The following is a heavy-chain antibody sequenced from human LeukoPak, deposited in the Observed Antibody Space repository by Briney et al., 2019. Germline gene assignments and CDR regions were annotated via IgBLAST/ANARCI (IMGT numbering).Heavy chain of an antibody. Sequence: ASVKVSCKASGYTFTRYQMHWVRQAPGQGLEWMGILNPSGGSTSYTQKFQGRVTMTRDTSTSTVYMELSSLRSEDTAVYYCARAYCGGDCYGLDYYYYYMDVWGKGTTVTVSS. D-gene: IGHD2-21*01. CDR1: GYTFTRYQ. CDR3: ARAYCGGDCYGLDYYYYYMDV. J-gene: IGHJ6*03. CDR2: LNPSGGST. V-gene: IGHV1-46*03.